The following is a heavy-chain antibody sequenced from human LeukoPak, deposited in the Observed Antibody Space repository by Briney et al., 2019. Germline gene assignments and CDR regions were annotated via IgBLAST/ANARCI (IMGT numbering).Heavy chain of an antibody. V-gene: IGHV3-23*01. Sequence: GGSLRLSCAASGFTFSSYAMSWVRQAPGKGLEWVSAISGSGGSTYYADSVKGRFTISRDNSKDTLYLQMNSLRAEDTAVYYCAKGLYSSGWYYFDYWGQGTLVTVSS. D-gene: IGHD6-19*01. CDR1: GFTFSSYA. CDR3: AKGLYSSGWYYFDY. J-gene: IGHJ4*02. CDR2: ISGSGGST.